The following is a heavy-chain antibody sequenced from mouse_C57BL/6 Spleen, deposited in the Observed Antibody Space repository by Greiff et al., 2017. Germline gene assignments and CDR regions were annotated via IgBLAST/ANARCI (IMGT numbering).Heavy chain of an antibody. D-gene: IGHD4-1*01. CDR2: IDPTDSYT. V-gene: IGHV1-69*01. J-gene: IGHJ3*01. CDR1: GYTFTSYW. CDR3: ARSGTGFAY. Sequence: QVQLQQPGAELVMPGASVKLSCKASGYTFTSYWMHWVKQRPGQGLEWIGEIDPTDSYTNYNQKFQGKSTLTVDKSSSTAYMQLSSLTSEDSAVYYCARSGTGFAYWGQGTLVTVSA.